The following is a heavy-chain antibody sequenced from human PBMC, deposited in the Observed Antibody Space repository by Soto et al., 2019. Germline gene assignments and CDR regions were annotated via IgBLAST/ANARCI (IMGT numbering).Heavy chain of an antibody. J-gene: IGHJ6*02. D-gene: IGHD3-9*01. V-gene: IGHV3-43*01. Sequence: PGGSMRLSCAASGFTFDDYTMHWVRQAPGKGLEWVSLISWDGGSTYYADSVKGRFTISRDNSKNSLYLQMNSLRTEDTALYYCAKDSGVGYDILTGYYAPLGHYGMDVWGQGTTVTVSS. CDR1: GFTFDDYT. CDR2: ISWDGGST. CDR3: AKDSGVGYDILTGYYAPLGHYGMDV.